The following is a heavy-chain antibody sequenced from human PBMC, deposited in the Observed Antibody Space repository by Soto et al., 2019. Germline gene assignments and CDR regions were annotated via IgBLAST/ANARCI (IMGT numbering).Heavy chain of an antibody. CDR2: IYPDDSDT. CDR1: GYSFSSYW. J-gene: IGHJ6*02. D-gene: IGHD3-9*01. Sequence: GESLKISCKSSGYSFSSYWIAWVRLMPGKGLEWMGSIYPDDSDTKYSPSFQGQVTISADKSISAAYLQWSSLKASDTAIYYCARNSFAGYYNYYDSMDVWGQGTTVTVSS. V-gene: IGHV5-51*01. CDR3: ARNSFAGYYNYYDSMDV.